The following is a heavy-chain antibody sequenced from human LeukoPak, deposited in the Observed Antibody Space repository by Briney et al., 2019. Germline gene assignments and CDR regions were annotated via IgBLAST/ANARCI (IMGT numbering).Heavy chain of an antibody. D-gene: IGHD6-6*01. V-gene: IGHV3-23*01. CDR3: AKGSGSSRPYYFDY. CDR1: GFTFSSYA. CDR2: ISGSGGST. J-gene: IGHJ4*02. Sequence: GGSLRLSCAASGFTFSSYAMSWVRQAPGKGLEWVSAISGSGGSTYYADSANGRFTISRDNSKNTLYLQMSSLRAEDTAVYFCAKGSGSSRPYYFDYWGQGTLVTVSS.